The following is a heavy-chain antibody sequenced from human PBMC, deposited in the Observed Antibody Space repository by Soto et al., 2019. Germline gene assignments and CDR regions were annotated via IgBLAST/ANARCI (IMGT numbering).Heavy chain of an antibody. CDR2: LSGSGTST. Sequence: GWSLRLSCAASGFSFVNYAMDWVRQAPGKGLEWVSGLSGSGTSTYYADSVKGRFTISRDNSRDTLFLQMNSLTADDTAVYYCAKSTTYCGCFNPFDSWSQGALVTVSS. D-gene: IGHD6-19*01. V-gene: IGHV3-23*01. J-gene: IGHJ4*02. CDR1: GFSFVNYA. CDR3: AKSTTYCGCFNPFDS.